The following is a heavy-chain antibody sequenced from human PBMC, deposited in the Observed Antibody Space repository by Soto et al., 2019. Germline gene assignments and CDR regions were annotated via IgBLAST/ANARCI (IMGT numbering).Heavy chain of an antibody. J-gene: IGHJ6*02. V-gene: IGHV3-48*02. CDR2: ISSSSSTI. CDR3: ARDSSGWYGDVFYYYYGMDV. D-gene: IGHD6-19*01. CDR1: GFTFSSYS. Sequence: EVQLVESGGGLVQPGGSLRLSCAASGFTFSSYSMNWVRQAPGKGLEWVSYISSSSSTIYYADSVKGRFTVSRDNAKNSLYLQMNSLRDEDTAVYYCARDSSGWYGDVFYYYYGMDVWGQGTTVTVSS.